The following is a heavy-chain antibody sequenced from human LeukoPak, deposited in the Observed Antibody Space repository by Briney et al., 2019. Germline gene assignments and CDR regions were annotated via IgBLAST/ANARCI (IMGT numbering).Heavy chain of an antibody. CDR3: ARGASSGSYWDMRAEYFRH. D-gene: IGHD1-26*01. V-gene: IGHV4-4*07. Sequence: PSETLSLTCTVSGGSISNYYWSWIRQPAGKGLEWIGRIYGSGNTNYNPSLQSRLTISLDRSNNQFSLRLSSVTAADTAVYYCARGASSGSYWDMRAEYFRHWGQGALVTDSS. J-gene: IGHJ1*01. CDR1: GGSISNYY. CDR2: IYGSGNT.